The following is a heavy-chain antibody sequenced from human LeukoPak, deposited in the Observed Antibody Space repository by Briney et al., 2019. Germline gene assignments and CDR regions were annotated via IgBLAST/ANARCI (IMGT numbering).Heavy chain of an antibody. V-gene: IGHV3-30*02. Sequence: PGGSLRLSCAASGFTFNTYDMHWVRQAPGKGLEWVAFIRYDGHSQYFADSVKGRFIIYRDNYKDTLYLQMHSLRPEHTAVYYCGKDAGSRSWDDPLGYWGQGTLVTVSS. CDR2: IRYDGHSQ. CDR3: GKDAGSRSWDDPLGY. CDR1: GFTFNTYD. D-gene: IGHD6-13*01. J-gene: IGHJ4*02.